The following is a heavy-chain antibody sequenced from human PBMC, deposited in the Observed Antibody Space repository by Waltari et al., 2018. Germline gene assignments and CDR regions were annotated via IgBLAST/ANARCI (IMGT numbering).Heavy chain of an antibody. CDR2: ISPSVGKA. V-gene: IGHV1-69*04. J-gene: IGHJ5*02. CDR1: GGTFSSYA. D-gene: IGHD2-2*01. CDR3: ARGVPAANWFDP. Sequence: QVQLVQSGAEVKKPGSSVKVSCKASGGTFSSYAISWVRQAPGQGLEWMGRISPSVGKANYAQKFQGRVTITAEKSTSTAYMELSSLRSEDTAVYYCARGVPAANWFDPWGQGTLVTVSS.